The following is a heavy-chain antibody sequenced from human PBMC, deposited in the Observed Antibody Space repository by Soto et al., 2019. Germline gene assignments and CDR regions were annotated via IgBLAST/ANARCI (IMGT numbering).Heavy chain of an antibody. CDR2: IYYSGST. CDR3: ARGVITIFGVVIIYNNWFDP. CDR1: GGSISSGGYY. D-gene: IGHD3-3*01. V-gene: IGHV4-31*03. J-gene: IGHJ5*02. Sequence: TLSLTCTVSGGSISSGGYYWSWIRQHPGKGLEWIGYIYYSGSTYYNPSLKSRVTISVDTSKNQFSLKLSSVTAADTAVYYCARGVITIFGVVIIYNNWFDPWGQGTLVTVSS.